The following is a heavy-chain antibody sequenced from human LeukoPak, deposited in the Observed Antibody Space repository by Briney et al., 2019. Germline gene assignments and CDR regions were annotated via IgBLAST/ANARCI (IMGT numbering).Heavy chain of an antibody. Sequence: GEPLKISWKGSGYSFTSYWIGWVRQMPGKGLEWMGIIYPGDSDTRYSPSFQGQVTISADKSISTAYLQWSSLKASDTAMYYCARQISDYGYGMDVWGQGTTVTVSS. D-gene: IGHD2/OR15-2a*01. CDR3: ARQISDYGYGMDV. V-gene: IGHV5-51*01. CDR1: GYSFTSYW. J-gene: IGHJ6*02. CDR2: IYPGDSDT.